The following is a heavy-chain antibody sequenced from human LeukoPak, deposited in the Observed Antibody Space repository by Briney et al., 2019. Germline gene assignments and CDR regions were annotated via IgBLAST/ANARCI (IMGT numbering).Heavy chain of an antibody. V-gene: IGHV3-21*01. J-gene: IGHJ4*02. CDR2: ISSSSSYI. Sequence: PGGSLRLSCAASGFTFSNAWMSWVRQAPGKGLEWVSSISSSSSYIYYADSVKGRFTISRDNAKNSLYLQMNSLRAEDTAVYYCARCQLPACYFDYWGQGALVTVSS. D-gene: IGHD2-2*01. CDR3: ARCQLPACYFDY. CDR1: GFTFSNAW.